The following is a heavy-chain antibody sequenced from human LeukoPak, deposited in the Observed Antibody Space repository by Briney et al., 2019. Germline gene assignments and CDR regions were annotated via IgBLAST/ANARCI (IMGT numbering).Heavy chain of an antibody. V-gene: IGHV4-61*02. D-gene: IGHD2-8*01. J-gene: IGHJ5*02. CDR1: GGSISSGSYY. Sequence: SETLSLTCTVSGGSISSGSYYWSWIRQPAGKGLEWIGRIYTGGSTNYNPSLKSRVTISVDTSKNQFSLKLSSVTAADTAVYYCARDPYGKNWFDPWGQGTLVTVSS. CDR3: ARDPYGKNWFDP. CDR2: IYTGGST.